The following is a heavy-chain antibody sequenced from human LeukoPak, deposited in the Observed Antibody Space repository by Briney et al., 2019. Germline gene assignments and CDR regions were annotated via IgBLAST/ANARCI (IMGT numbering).Heavy chain of an antibody. D-gene: IGHD3-9*01. CDR3: ARSSPYFDWLLYMAAFDI. V-gene: IGHV3-9*01. CDR2: ISWNSGSI. Sequence: GRSLRLSCAASGFTFDDYAMHWVRQAPGKGLEWVSGISWNSGSIGYADSVKVRFTISRDNAKNSLYLQMNSLRAEDTALYYCARSSPYFDWLLYMAAFDIWGQGTMVTVSS. J-gene: IGHJ3*02. CDR1: GFTFDDYA.